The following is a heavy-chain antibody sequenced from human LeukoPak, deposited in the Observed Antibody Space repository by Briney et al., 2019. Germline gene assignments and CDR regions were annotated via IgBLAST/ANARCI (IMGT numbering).Heavy chain of an antibody. Sequence: GGSLRLSCAASEYTFSSYAMHWVREAPGKGLEWVAVISYDGRNKYYADSVKGRFTISRDNSKNTLYLQMNSLRAEDTAVYYCARDREWSRVYQYMDVWGKGTTVTVSS. J-gene: IGHJ6*04. CDR3: ARDREWSRVYQYMDV. CDR2: ISYDGRNK. D-gene: IGHD6-19*01. CDR1: EYTFSSYA. V-gene: IGHV3-30*04.